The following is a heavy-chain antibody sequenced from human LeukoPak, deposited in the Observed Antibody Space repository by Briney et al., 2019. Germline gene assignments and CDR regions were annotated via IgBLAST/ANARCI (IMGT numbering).Heavy chain of an antibody. CDR3: AREIRSSFDY. J-gene: IGHJ4*02. V-gene: IGHV1-8*03. Sequence: ASVKVSCTASGYTFTSYDINWVRQATGQGLEWMGWMNPNSGNTGYAQKFQGRVTITRNTPISTAYMELSSLRSEDTAVYYCAREIRSSFDYWGQGTLVTVSS. CDR2: MNPNSGNT. D-gene: IGHD4-17*01. CDR1: GYTFTSYD.